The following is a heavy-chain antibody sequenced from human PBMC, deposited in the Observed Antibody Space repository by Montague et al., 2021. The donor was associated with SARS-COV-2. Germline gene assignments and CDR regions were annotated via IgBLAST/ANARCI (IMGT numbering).Heavy chain of an antibody. D-gene: IGHD2-8*02. Sequence: SETLSLTCTASSGSLSGYYWNWIRQPPGKGLEWIGFTHYSGTTKYNPSLKSRLNMSLDTSKNQFSLTLNSVTAADTAIYYCARGTAYDHVYYRGQGAPVTVAS. CDR1: SGSLSGYY. CDR2: THYSGTT. CDR3: ARGTAYDHVYY. V-gene: IGHV4-59*12. J-gene: IGHJ4*02.